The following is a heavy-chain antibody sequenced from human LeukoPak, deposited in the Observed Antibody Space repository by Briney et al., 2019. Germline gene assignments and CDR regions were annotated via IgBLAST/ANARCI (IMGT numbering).Heavy chain of an antibody. CDR1: GGTFSSYT. CDR3: ARVEVSGSYYSSVPGHAFDI. J-gene: IGHJ3*02. D-gene: IGHD1-26*01. V-gene: IGHV1-69*02. CDR2: IIPILGIA. Sequence: ASVKVSCKASGGTFSSYTISWVRQAPGQGLEWMGRIIPILGIANYAQKFQGRVTITADKSTSTAYMELSSLRSEDTAVYYCARVEVSGSYYSSVPGHAFDIWGQGTMVTVSS.